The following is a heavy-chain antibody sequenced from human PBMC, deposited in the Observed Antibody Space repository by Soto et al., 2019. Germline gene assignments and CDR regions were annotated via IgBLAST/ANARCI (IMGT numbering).Heavy chain of an antibody. CDR1: GFTFSDYY. D-gene: IGHD4-17*01. V-gene: IGHV3-11*01. CDR3: ARRATVTTLAVDY. CDR2: ISSGGTTT. J-gene: IGHJ4*02. Sequence: GGSLRLSCAASGFTFSDYYMSWIRQTPGKGLEWLSYISSGGTTTYYADSVKGRFTISRDNAKNSLYLQMNSLRADDTAVYYCARRATVTTLAVDYWGQGTLVTVSS.